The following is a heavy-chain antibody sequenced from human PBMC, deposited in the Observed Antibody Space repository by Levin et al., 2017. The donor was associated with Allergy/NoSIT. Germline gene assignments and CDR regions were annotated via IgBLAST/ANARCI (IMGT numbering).Heavy chain of an antibody. J-gene: IGHJ4*02. V-gene: IGHV3-23*01. CDR3: AKDGYCSGGSCYWCFDY. CDR1: GFTFSSYA. D-gene: IGHD2-15*01. CDR2: ISGSGVST. Sequence: GGSLRLSCAASGFTFSSYAMSWVRQAPGKGLEWVSAISGSGVSTYYADSVKGRSTISRDNSKNTVYLQMNSLRVEDTAVYYCAKDGYCSGGSCYWCFDYWGQGSLVTVSS.